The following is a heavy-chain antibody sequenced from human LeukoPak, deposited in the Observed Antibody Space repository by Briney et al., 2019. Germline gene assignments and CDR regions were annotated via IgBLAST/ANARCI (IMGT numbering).Heavy chain of an antibody. J-gene: IGHJ4*02. Sequence: ASVKVSCKASGGTFSSYAISWVRQAPGQGLEWMGRIIPIFGTANYAQKFQGRVTITTDESTSTAYMELSSLRSEDTAVYYCAREERDSSGRPLDYWGQGTLVTVSS. D-gene: IGHD3-22*01. V-gene: IGHV1-69*05. CDR1: GGTFSSYA. CDR3: AREERDSSGRPLDY. CDR2: IIPIFGTA.